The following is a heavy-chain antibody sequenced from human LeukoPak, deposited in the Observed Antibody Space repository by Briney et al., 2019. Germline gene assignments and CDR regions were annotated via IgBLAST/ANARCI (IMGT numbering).Heavy chain of an antibody. CDR1: GGSISSGSYY. V-gene: IGHV4-61*02. J-gene: IGHJ4*02. CDR2: IYTSGST. Sequence: SSQTLSLTCTVSGGSISSGSYYWSWIRQPAGKGLEWIGRIYTSGSTNYNPSLKSRVTISVDMSKNQFSLKLSSVTAADTAVYYCGRGADYWGQGTLVTVSS. D-gene: IGHD3-10*01. CDR3: GRGADY.